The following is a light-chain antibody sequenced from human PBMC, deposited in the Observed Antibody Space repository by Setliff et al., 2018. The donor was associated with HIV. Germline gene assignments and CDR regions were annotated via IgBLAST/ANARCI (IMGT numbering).Light chain of an antibody. CDR2: DVS. V-gene: IGLV2-14*03. CDR1: SSDVGGYDF. CDR3: ASYRSPATYV. Sequence: QSALAQPASVSGSPGQSITISCIGTSSDVGGYDFVSWYRQRPGKAPKLIIFDVSERPSGVSHRFSGSKSGNTASLTISGLQTEDEADYFCASYRSPATYVFGIGTKVTVL. J-gene: IGLJ1*01.